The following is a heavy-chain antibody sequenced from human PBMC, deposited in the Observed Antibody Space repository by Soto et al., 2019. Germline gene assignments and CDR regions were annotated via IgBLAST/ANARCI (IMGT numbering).Heavy chain of an antibody. CDR2: ISAYNGNT. Sequence: GASVKVSCKASGYTFTSYGISWVRQAPGQGLEWMGWISAYNGNTNYAQKFQGGVTMTRDTSTSTVYMELSSLRSEDTAVYYCALSPDDAFDIWGQGTMVTVSS. V-gene: IGHV1-18*01. J-gene: IGHJ3*02. CDR1: GYTFTSYG. CDR3: ALSPDDAFDI.